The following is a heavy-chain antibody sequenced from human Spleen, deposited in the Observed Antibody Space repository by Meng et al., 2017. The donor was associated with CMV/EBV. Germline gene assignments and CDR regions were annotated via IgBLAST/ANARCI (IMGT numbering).Heavy chain of an antibody. Sequence: SLKISCAASGFSFDDHAMHWVRQAPGKGLEWVSGISWNSGSIGYGDSVKGRFTISRDNAKNSLYLQMNSLRAEDMGVYYCAKDTGSRGGYTLDVWGQGTTVTVSS. CDR3: AKDTGSRGGYTLDV. V-gene: IGHV3-9*03. J-gene: IGHJ6*02. CDR2: ISWNSGSI. D-gene: IGHD5-24*01. CDR1: GFSFDDHA.